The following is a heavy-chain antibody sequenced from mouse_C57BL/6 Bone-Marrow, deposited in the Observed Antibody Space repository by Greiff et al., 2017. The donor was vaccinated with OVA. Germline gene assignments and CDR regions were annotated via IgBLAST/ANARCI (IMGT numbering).Heavy chain of an antibody. V-gene: IGHV1-15*01. CDR3: TRRGITIRKYFDY. CDR1: GYTFTDYE. CDR2: IDPETGGT. D-gene: IGHD1-1*02. Sequence: QVQLQQSGAELVRPGASVTLSCKASGYTFTDYEMHWVKQTPVHGLEWIGAIDPETGGTAYNQKFKGKAILTADKSSSTAYMELRSLTSEDSAVYYCTRRGITIRKYFDYWGQGTTLTVSS. J-gene: IGHJ2*01.